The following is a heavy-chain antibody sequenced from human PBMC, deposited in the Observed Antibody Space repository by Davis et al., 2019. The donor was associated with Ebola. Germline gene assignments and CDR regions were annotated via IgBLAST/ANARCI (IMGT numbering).Heavy chain of an antibody. D-gene: IGHD3-3*01. CDR3: ARVGYDFWSGYYNWFDP. CDR2: IYYSGST. V-gene: IGHV4-59*01. J-gene: IGHJ5*02. CDR1: GGSFSSYY. Sequence: SETLSLTCAVYGGSFSSYYWSWIRQPPGKGLEWIGYIYYSGSTNYNPSLKSRVTISVDTSKNQFSLKLSSVTAADTAVYYCARVGYDFWSGYYNWFDPWGQGTLVTVSS.